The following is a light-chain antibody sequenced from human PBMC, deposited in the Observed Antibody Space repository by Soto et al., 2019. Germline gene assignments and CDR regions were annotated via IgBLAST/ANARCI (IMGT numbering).Light chain of an antibody. CDR1: SSDVGGYNY. CDR3: CSYAGSYTHSV. J-gene: IGLJ1*01. CDR2: DVS. V-gene: IGLV2-11*01. Sequence: QSALTKPRSVSGSPGQSVTISCTGTSSDVGGYNYVSWYQQHPGKAPKLMIYDVSKRPSGVPDRFSGSKSGNTASLTISGLQAEDEADYYCCSYAGSYTHSVFGTGTKLTVL.